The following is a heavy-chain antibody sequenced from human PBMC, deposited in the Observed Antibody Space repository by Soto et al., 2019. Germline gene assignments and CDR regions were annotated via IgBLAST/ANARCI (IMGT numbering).Heavy chain of an antibody. CDR1: GFTFSSYA. J-gene: IGHJ4*02. Sequence: EVQLLESGGGLEQPGGSLRLSCAASGFTFSSYAMNWVRQAPGKGLEWVSTISGGGANTYYADSVKGRFTISRDNSRNTLSLQMNSLRAEDSAVYYCSKDSGFYASGSYGRHWGQRTLVTVSS. D-gene: IGHD3-10*01. CDR3: SKDSGFYASGSYGRH. V-gene: IGHV3-23*01. CDR2: ISGGGANT.